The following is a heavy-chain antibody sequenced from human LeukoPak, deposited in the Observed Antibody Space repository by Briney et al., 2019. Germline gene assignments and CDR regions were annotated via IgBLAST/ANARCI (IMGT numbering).Heavy chain of an antibody. Sequence: GGSLRLSCAAFGFTFSRYVMHWVRQAPGKGLEWVALTSTDGSNKYYADSVKGRFTISRDNSMNTLYLQMNSLRAEGTAIYYCARDSNGNEDLDYRVQGTLVTVSS. CDR2: TSTDGSNK. J-gene: IGHJ4*02. CDR1: GFTFSRYV. D-gene: IGHD3-22*01. V-gene: IGHV3-30*04. CDR3: ARDSNGNEDLDY.